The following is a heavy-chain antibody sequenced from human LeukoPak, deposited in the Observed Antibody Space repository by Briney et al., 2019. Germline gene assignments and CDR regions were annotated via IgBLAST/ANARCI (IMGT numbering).Heavy chain of an antibody. V-gene: IGHV3-9*01. CDR3: AKDKAPLYSGYDWDLDF. CDR1: GFTFHHYA. D-gene: IGHD5-12*01. CDR2: ISWNSASI. J-gene: IGHJ4*02. Sequence: PGRSLRLPCAASGFTFHHYAIHWVRQVPGKGLEWVSGISWNSASIGYADSVKGRFTISRDNTKNSVYLQMNSLRAEDTAFYYCAKDKAPLYSGYDWDLDFWGQGTLVTVSS.